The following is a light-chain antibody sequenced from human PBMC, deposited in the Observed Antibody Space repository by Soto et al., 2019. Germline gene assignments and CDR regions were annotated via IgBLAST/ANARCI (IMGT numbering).Light chain of an antibody. J-gene: IGKJ1*01. CDR1: QSVSSN. CDR3: QQSYSTTWT. V-gene: IGKV3-15*01. CDR2: GAS. Sequence: EIVMTQSPATMSVSPWERATLSCRASQSVSSNLAWYQQKPGQAPRLLIYGASTRATGIPARFSGSGSGTEFTLTISSLQSEDFATYSCQQSYSTTWTFGQGTKVDIK.